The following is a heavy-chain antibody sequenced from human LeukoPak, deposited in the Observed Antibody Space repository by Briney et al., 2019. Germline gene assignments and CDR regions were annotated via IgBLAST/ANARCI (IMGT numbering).Heavy chain of an antibody. CDR2: VNPNSGGT. V-gene: IGHV1-2*02. D-gene: IGHD2-2*01. CDR3: AREVVYCSITTCPLYGY. Sequence: ASVKVSCKASGYTFTDYYVHWVRQAPGQGLERMGWVNPNSGGTNYAQKFQGRVTMTRDTSVSTSYMELSSLRSDDTAVYYCAREVVYCSITTCPLYGYWGQGTLVTVSS. CDR1: GYTFTDYY. J-gene: IGHJ4*02.